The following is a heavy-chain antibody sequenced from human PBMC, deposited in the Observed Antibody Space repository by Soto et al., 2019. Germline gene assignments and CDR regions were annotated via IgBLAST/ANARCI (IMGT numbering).Heavy chain of an antibody. CDR3: ARMAVTTFYYYAMDV. D-gene: IGHD6-19*01. J-gene: IGHJ6*02. Sequence: TLSLTCAVYGYSIRSSDWWGWIRQPPGKGLEWIGYITHGGSTNYNPSLKRRVTMSVDPSKNQFSLNLTSVTAVDTAVYYCARMAVTTFYYYAMDVWGQGTTVTVSS. V-gene: IGHV4-28*02. CDR2: ITHGGST. CDR1: GYSIRSSDW.